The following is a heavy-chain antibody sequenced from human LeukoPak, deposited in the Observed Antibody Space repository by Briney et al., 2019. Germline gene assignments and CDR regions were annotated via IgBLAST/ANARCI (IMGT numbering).Heavy chain of an antibody. V-gene: IGHV4-59*01. CDR1: GGSINNDC. J-gene: IGHJ4*02. CDR3: ARSKMLLREGFDY. Sequence: SETLSLTCTVSGGSINNDCWSWIRQPPGKGLEWLGYIKYNGYTNYNPSLKSRVTMSIDASKEQFSLKLSSVTAADTAVYYCARSKMLLREGFDYWGQGTLVTVSS. CDR2: IKYNGYT. D-gene: IGHD3-16*01.